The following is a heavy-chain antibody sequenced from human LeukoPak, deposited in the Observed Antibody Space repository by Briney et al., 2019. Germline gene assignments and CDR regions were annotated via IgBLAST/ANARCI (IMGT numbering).Heavy chain of an antibody. V-gene: IGHV3-23*01. J-gene: IGHJ4*02. CDR3: AKGSYYDSSGSFYFDY. Sequence: GGFLRLSCAASGLTFSSHWMHWVRQAPGKGLEWVSGISGSGDNTYYADSVKGRFTISRDNSKNTLYVQVNSLGTEDTAAYYCAKGSYYDSSGSFYFDYWGQGTLSPSPQ. CDR1: GLTFSSHW. CDR2: ISGSGDNT. D-gene: IGHD3-22*01.